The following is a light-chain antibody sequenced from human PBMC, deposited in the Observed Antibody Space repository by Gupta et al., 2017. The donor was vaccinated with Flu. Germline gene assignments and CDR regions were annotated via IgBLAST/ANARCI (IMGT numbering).Light chain of an antibody. V-gene: IGKV1-39*01. Sequence: DIQMTQSPSSLSASVGDRVTITCRASQSISSYLNWYQQKPGKAPKLLIYAASSLQSGVPSRLSGSGSGTDFTLTISSLQPEDFATYYGQQRYSTPLTFGGGTKVEIK. J-gene: IGKJ4*01. CDR2: AAS. CDR3: QQRYSTPLT. CDR1: QSISSY.